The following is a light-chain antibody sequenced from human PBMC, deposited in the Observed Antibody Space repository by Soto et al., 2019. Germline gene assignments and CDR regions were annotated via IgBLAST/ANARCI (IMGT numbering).Light chain of an antibody. V-gene: IGKV3-15*01. CDR3: QQYNDWPPIT. CDR1: QRVSHN. J-gene: IGKJ5*01. Sequence: EIMMTQSPVTLSVSPGERATLSCRASQRVSHNLARYQQKPGQAPRLLIYYASTKATGIPARFSGSGSGTECTLTISSLQSEDFALYYCQQYNDWPPITFGQGTRLEIK. CDR2: YAS.